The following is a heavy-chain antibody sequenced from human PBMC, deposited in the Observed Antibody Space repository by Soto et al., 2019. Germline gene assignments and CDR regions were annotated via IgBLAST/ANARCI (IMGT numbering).Heavy chain of an antibody. V-gene: IGHV4-31*03. CDR1: GCSLSTGGYY. D-gene: IGHD5-18*01. Sequence: SETPSPTRTFSGCSLSTGGYYWDWVRQHPGKGLEWIGYFYYSGSTYYNPSLKSRVTISRDTSKNHFSLKLSSVTAADTAVYYCARGPGYRTIFDYWGQGTLVTVSS. CDR2: FYYSGST. J-gene: IGHJ4*02. CDR3: ARGPGYRTIFDY.